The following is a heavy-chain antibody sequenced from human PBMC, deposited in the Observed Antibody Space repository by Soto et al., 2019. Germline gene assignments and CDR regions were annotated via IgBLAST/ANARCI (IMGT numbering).Heavy chain of an antibody. Sequence: EVQLVESGGGLVQPGGSLRLSCVASGFTFSDDWMHWVRQAPGKGLVWASRIKFDGSFTSHADSVKGRFTISRDNARNTVHLQMDSLRAEDTGVYYCARGLRNYYGVDVWGQGTTVTVSS. CDR1: GFTFSDDW. CDR2: IKFDGSFT. V-gene: IGHV3-74*01. D-gene: IGHD4-17*01. CDR3: ARGLRNYYGVDV. J-gene: IGHJ6*02.